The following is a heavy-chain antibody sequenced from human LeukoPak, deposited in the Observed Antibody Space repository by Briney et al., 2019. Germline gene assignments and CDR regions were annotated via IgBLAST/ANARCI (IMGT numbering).Heavy chain of an antibody. CDR1: GFTFSSYA. J-gene: IGHJ1*01. CDR3: ARDLSGSYFQYFQH. D-gene: IGHD1-26*01. V-gene: IGHV3-30-3*01. CDR2: ISYDGSNK. Sequence: GRSLRLSCAASGFTFSSYAMHWVRQAPGKGLEGVAVISYDGSNKYYADSVKGRFTISRDNSKNTLYLQMNSLRAEDTAVYYCARDLSGSYFQYFQHWGQGTLVTVSS.